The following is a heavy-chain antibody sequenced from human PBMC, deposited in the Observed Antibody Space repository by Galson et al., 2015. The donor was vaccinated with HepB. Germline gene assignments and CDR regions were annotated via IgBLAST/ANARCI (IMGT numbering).Heavy chain of an antibody. V-gene: IGHV3-23*01. J-gene: IGHJ4*02. D-gene: IGHD3-9*01. CDR1: GFTFSSYA. CDR2: ISGSGGST. Sequence: SLRLSCAASGFTFSSYAMSWVRQAPGKGLEWVSAISGSGGSTYYADSVKGRFTISRDNSKNTLYLQMNSLRAEDTAVYYCAKDDYDILTGYSPFDYWGQGTLVTVSS. CDR3: AKDDYDILTGYSPFDY.